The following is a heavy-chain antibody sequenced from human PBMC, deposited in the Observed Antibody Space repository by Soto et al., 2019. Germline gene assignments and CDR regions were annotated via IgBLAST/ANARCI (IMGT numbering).Heavy chain of an antibody. CDR2: ISYDGSNK. CDR1: GFTFSIYG. CDR3: ANEGRGYSGYQSEGYGMDV. D-gene: IGHD5-12*01. Sequence: GGSLRLSCAASGFTFSIYGMHWVRQAPGKGLEWVAVISYDGSNKYYADSVKGRFTISRDNSKNTLYLQMNSLRAEDTAVYYCANEGRGYSGYQSEGYGMDVWGQGTTVTVSS. V-gene: IGHV3-30*18. J-gene: IGHJ6*02.